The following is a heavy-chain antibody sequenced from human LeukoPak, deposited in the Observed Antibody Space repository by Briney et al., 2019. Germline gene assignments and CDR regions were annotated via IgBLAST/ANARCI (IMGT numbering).Heavy chain of an antibody. CDR3: ARDLAVAGEEYYYYYYMDV. Sequence: ASVKVSRKASGYTFTSYYMHWVRQAPGQGLEWMGIINPSGGSTSYAQKFQGRVTMTRDMSTSTVYMELSSLRSEDTAVYYCARDLAVAGEEYYYYYYMDVWGKGTTVTVSS. CDR1: GYTFTSYY. CDR2: INPSGGST. V-gene: IGHV1-46*01. D-gene: IGHD6-19*01. J-gene: IGHJ6*03.